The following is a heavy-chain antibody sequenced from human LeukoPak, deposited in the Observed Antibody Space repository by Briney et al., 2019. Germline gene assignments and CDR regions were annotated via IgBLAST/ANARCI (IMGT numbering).Heavy chain of an antibody. J-gene: IGHJ4*02. D-gene: IGHD2-2*01. CDR3: ASAMGRSPLFDY. CDR1: GDSVSSNSAA. CDR2: THYRSKLYN. Sequence: SQTLSLTCAVSGDSVSSNSAACNWSRQSPSRGLEWLVRTHYRSKLYNDYAVSVKGRIAINPDTSKNQFSLQLNSVTPEDTAVYYCASAMGRSPLFDYWGQGPLVTVSS. V-gene: IGHV6-1*01.